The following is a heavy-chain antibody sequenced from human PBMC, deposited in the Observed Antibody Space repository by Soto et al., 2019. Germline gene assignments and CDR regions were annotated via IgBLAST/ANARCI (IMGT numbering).Heavy chain of an antibody. Sequence: EAQLVESGGGLVKPGGSLRLSCAASGFTFSNAWMNWVRQAHGKGLAWVGRIKSKTDGGTTDYAAPLNGRFTISRDDPKNTLDLQRNSRKTEDTAVYYGTTTSRSGWSSWGHVALVTVSS. V-gene: IGHV3-15*07. D-gene: IGHD6-19*01. CDR1: GFTFSNAW. CDR2: IKSKTDGGTT. CDR3: TTTSRSGWSS. J-gene: IGHJ5*01.